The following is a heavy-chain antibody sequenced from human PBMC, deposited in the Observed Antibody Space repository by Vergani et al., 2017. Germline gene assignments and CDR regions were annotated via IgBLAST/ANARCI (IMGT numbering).Heavy chain of an antibody. CDR1: GGSISSGGYY. J-gene: IGHJ5*02. Sequence: QVQLQESGPGLVKPSQTLSLTCTVPGGSISSGGYYLSWIRQHPGKGLEWIGYIYYSGSTYYNPSLKSRVTISVDTSKNQFSLKLSSVTAADTAVYYCARENSGYCSSTSGYKKVLRWFDPWGQGTLVTVSS. D-gene: IGHD2-2*02. CDR2: IYYSGST. CDR3: ARENSGYCSSTSGYKKVLRWFDP. V-gene: IGHV4-31*03.